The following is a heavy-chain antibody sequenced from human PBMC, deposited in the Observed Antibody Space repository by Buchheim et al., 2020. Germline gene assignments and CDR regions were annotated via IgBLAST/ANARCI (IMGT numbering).Heavy chain of an antibody. Sequence: QVQLVESGGGVVQPGRSLRLSCAASGFTFSSYGMHWVRQAPGKGLEWVAVISYDGSNKYYADSVKGRFTISRDNSKNTLDLQMNSLRAEDTAVYYCAKPLHDYGDYSYYYYGMDVWGQGTT. CDR1: GFTFSSYG. V-gene: IGHV3-30*18. D-gene: IGHD4-17*01. J-gene: IGHJ6*02. CDR2: ISYDGSNK. CDR3: AKPLHDYGDYSYYYYGMDV.